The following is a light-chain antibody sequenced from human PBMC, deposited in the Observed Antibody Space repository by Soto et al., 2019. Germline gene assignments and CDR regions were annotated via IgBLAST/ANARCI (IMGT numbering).Light chain of an antibody. J-gene: IGLJ2*01. CDR3: SSYKTATTPYVV. Sequence: QSVLTQPASVSGSPGQSIAISCTGTSSDIGAYNYVSWYQQHPGKAPKLIIFDVGNRPSGVSDRFSGSKSGNTASLTISGLQAEDEADYYCSSYKTATTPYVVFGGGTQLTVL. V-gene: IGLV2-14*03. CDR2: DVG. CDR1: SSDIGAYNY.